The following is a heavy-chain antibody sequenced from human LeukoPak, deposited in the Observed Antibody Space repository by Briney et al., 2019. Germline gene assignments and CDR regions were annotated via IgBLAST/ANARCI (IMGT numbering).Heavy chain of an antibody. D-gene: IGHD7-27*01. J-gene: IGHJ6*03. CDR3: XXXXXXXGMEEDYYYMDV. Sequence: PGGSLRLSCAASGFTFSTYSMNWVRQAPGKGLEWVSSISSSSSYRYYADSVKGRFTIPRDNAKNSLYLQMNSLRAEDTAVYYCXXXXXXXGMEEDYYYMDVWGKGTTVTVSS. CDR2: ISSSSSYR. CDR1: GFTFSTYS. V-gene: IGHV3-21*01.